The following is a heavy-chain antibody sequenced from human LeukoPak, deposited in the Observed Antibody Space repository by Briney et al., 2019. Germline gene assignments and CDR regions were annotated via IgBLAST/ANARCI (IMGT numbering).Heavy chain of an antibody. CDR2: INPSGGST. J-gene: IGHJ5*02. Sequence: ASVKVSCKASGYTFTNYYIHWVRQAPGQGLECVGIINPSGGSTSYAQKFQGRVTMTRDMSTSTVYMELSSLRSEDTAVYYCARGGVGATTYDWFDPWGQGTLVTVSS. D-gene: IGHD1-26*01. CDR3: ARGGVGATTYDWFDP. V-gene: IGHV1-46*01. CDR1: GYTFTNYY.